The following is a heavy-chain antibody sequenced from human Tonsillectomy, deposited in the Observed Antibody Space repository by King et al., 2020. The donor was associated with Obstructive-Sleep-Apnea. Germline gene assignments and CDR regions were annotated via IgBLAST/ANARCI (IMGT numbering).Heavy chain of an antibody. V-gene: IGHV3-48*04. CDR1: GFTFSSYN. J-gene: IGHJ5*02. Sequence: VQLVESGGGLVQPGGSLRLSCAASGFTFSSYNINLVRQAPGKGLEWVAYISSSSDTMYYADSVKGRSTISRDNAKNSLYLQMCNLRAEDTGVDYCARGGWYDWRDRNWFDPWGQGTLVTVSS. CDR3: ARGGWYDWRDRNWFDP. CDR2: ISSSSDTM. D-gene: IGHD1-1*01.